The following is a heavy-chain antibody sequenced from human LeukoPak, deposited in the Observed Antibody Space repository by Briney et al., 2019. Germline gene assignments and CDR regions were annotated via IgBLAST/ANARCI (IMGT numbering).Heavy chain of an antibody. J-gene: IGHJ1*01. CDR2: IIPILGIA. CDR3: ARDEGAAAVSEYFQH. Sequence: GSSVNVSCKASGGTFSSYAISWVRQAPGQGLEWMGRIIPILGIANYAQKFQGRVTITADKSTSTAYMELSSLRSEDTAVYYCARDEGAAAVSEYFQHWGQGTLVTVSS. CDR1: GGTFSSYA. V-gene: IGHV1-69*04. D-gene: IGHD6-13*01.